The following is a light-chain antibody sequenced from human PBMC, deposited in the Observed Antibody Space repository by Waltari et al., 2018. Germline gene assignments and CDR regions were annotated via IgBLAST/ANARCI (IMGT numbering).Light chain of an antibody. CDR1: SSDVGGYDY. J-gene: IGLJ2*01. CDR2: EVN. CDR3: SSYAGRNTLL. Sequence: QSALTQPPSASGSPGQSVTISCTGTSSDVGGYDYVSWYQQNPGKAPKLMISEVNQRPSGVPVRVSGSRSGNTASLTVSGLQAEDEAHYYCSSYAGRNTLLFGGGTKLTVL. V-gene: IGLV2-8*01.